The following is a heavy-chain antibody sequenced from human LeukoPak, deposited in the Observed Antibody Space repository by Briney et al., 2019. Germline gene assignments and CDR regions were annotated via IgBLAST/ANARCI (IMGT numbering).Heavy chain of an antibody. CDR2: IRYDGSNK. CDR1: GFTFSSYG. V-gene: IGHV3-30*02. J-gene: IGHJ6*03. Sequence: GGSLRLSCAASGFTFSSYGMHWVRQAPGKGLEWVAFIRYDGSNKYYADSVKGRFTISRDNSKNTLYLQMNSLRAEDTAVYYCAKVSRRGSGSYYYMDVWGKGTTVTVSS. CDR3: AKVSRRGSGSYYYMDV. D-gene: IGHD3-10*01.